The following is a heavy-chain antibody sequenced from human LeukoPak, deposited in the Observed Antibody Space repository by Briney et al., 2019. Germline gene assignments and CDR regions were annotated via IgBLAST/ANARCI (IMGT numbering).Heavy chain of an antibody. CDR3: AKLEVGRFDP. J-gene: IGHJ5*02. CDR1: GASISRHY. V-gene: IGHV4-59*11. D-gene: IGHD7-27*01. Sequence: SETLSLTCTVSGASISRHYWCWIRQPPGTGLEWIGDIYYRGSTTYNPSLKSRVSISLDTSRNQFSLNLSSVTAADTAVYYCAKLEVGRFDPWGQGTLATVSS. CDR2: IYYRGST.